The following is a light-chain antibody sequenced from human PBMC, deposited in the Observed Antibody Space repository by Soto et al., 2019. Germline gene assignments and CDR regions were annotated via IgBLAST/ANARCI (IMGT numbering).Light chain of an antibody. CDR1: QSLRSSY. J-gene: IGKJ5*01. Sequence: EVVLTQSPNTLSLSPGERATLSFWASQSLRSSYLAWYQRKPGQAPRLLMFGASRRATGIPDRFSGTGSETDFTLTISRLEPEDFAVYYCQQYDNSPITFGQGTRLEI. V-gene: IGKV3-20*01. CDR3: QQYDNSPIT. CDR2: GAS.